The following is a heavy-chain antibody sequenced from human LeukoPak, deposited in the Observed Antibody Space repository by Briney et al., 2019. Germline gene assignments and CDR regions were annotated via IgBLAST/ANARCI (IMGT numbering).Heavy chain of an antibody. J-gene: IGHJ4*02. Sequence: ASVKVSCKASGYTFTGYYMHWVRQAPGQGLEWMGWINPNSGGTNYAQKFQGRVTMTRDTSISTVYMELSRLRSDDTAVYYCARDGQITFGGVIADWGQGTLVTVSS. CDR1: GYTFTGYY. D-gene: IGHD3-16*02. CDR3: ARDGQITFGGVIAD. CDR2: INPNSGGT. V-gene: IGHV1-2*02.